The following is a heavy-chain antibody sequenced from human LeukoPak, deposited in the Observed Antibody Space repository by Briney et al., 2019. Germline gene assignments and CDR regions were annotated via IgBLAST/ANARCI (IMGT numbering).Heavy chain of an antibody. CDR1: GGSLNRYY. CDR2: MHYSGNT. CDR3: ARVSSSSWFGPFDY. V-gene: IGHV4-59*01. J-gene: IGHJ4*02. D-gene: IGHD6-13*01. Sequence: SETLSLTCTVSGGSLNRYYWTRIRQPPGKGLEWIGYMHYSGNTNYNTSLKNRVTISVDTSKSQFSLKLSAVTAADTAVYYCARVSSSSWFGPFDYWGQGTLATVSS.